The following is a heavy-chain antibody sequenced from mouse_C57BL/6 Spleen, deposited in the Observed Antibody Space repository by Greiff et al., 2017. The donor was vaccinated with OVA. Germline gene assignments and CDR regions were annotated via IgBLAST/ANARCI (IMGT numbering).Heavy chain of an antibody. J-gene: IGHJ3*01. Sequence: QVQLKQPGAELVMPGASVKLSCKASGYTFTSYWMHWVKQRPGQGLEWIGEIDPSDSYTKYNQKFKGKSTLTVDKSSSTAYMQLSSLTSEDSAVYYCARYYGSSYGFAYWGQGTLVTVSA. CDR2: IDPSDSYT. CDR1: GYTFTSYW. V-gene: IGHV1-69*01. CDR3: ARYYGSSYGFAY. D-gene: IGHD1-1*01.